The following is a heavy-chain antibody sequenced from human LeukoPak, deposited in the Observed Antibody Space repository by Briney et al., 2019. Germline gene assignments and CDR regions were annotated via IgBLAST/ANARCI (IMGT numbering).Heavy chain of an antibody. CDR3: ARDLAGPPQEAFDI. V-gene: IGHV3-7*01. CDR2: IRQDGSEK. Sequence: GGSLRLSCTASGFTFSSYWMSWVRQAPGKGLEWVANIRQDGSEKYYVDSVRGRFTISRDNAENSLFLQMNSLRAEDTAVYYCARDLAGPPQEAFDIWGQGTMVTVS. J-gene: IGHJ3*02. CDR1: GFTFSSYW.